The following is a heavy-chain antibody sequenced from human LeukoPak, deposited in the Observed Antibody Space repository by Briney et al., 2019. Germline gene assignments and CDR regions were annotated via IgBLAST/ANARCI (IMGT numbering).Heavy chain of an antibody. CDR2: ISYDGSNK. V-gene: IGHV3-30*18. CDR1: GFTFSSYA. CDR3: AKSRTTVTTPYYYYYMDV. J-gene: IGHJ6*03. Sequence: GKSLRLSCAASGFTFSSYAMHWVRQAPGKGLEWVAVISYDGSNKYYADSVKGRFTISRDNSKNTLYLQMNSLRAEDTAVYYCAKSRTTVTTPYYYYYMDVWGKGTTVTVSS. D-gene: IGHD4-17*01.